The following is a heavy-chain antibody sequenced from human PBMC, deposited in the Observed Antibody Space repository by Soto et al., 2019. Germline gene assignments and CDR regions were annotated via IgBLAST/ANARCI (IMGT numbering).Heavy chain of an antibody. V-gene: IGHV3-7*01. CDR3: SPALNY. J-gene: IGHJ4*02. Sequence: GGSLRLSCAASGFTFSSQWMDWVRQAPGKGLEWVANINQDGSEKHYVDSVKGRFTISRDNAKNSLYLQMNSLTAEDSALYYCSPALNYWGQGTLVTVSS. CDR2: INQDGSEK. CDR1: GFTFSSQW. D-gene: IGHD2-2*01.